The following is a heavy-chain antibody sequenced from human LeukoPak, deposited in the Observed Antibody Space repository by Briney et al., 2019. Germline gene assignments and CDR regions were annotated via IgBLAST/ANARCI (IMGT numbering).Heavy chain of an antibody. D-gene: IGHD1-1*01. CDR2: ISSSRSTI. V-gene: IGHV3-48*01. CDR3: ARDSSQLELDY. CDR1: GFTFSSYS. J-gene: IGHJ4*02. Sequence: GGSLRLSCAASGFTFSSYSMNWVRQAPGKGLEGVSYISSSRSTIYYADSVKGRFTIYRENAKNSLYLQMNSLRAEDTAVYYCARDSSQLELDYWGQGTLVTVSS.